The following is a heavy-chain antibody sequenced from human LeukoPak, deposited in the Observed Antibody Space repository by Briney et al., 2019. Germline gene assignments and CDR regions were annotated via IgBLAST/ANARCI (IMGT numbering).Heavy chain of an antibody. CDR2: IIPIFGTA. J-gene: IGHJ4*02. CDR3: ARVGAAAVLDY. D-gene: IGHD6-13*01. V-gene: IGHV1-69*01. Sequence: SVKVSCKASGGTFSSYAISWVRQAPGQGLEWMGGIIPIFGTANYAQKFQGRVTITADESTSTAYMELRSLRSDDTAVYYCARVGAAAVLDYWGQGTLVTVSS. CDR1: GGTFSSYA.